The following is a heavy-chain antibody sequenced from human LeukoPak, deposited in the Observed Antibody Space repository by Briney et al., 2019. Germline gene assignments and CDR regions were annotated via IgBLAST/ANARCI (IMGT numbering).Heavy chain of an antibody. CDR2: INSDGINT. J-gene: IGHJ5*02. CDR1: GFTFSNYW. D-gene: IGHD3-22*01. Sequence: GGSLRLSCAASGFTFSNYWMHWVRQAPGKGLVWVSRINSDGINTSYADSVKGRFTISRDNAKNTLNLQMNSLRAEDTAVYYCARDLGQYYDTSDNWFDPWGRGTLVTVSS. V-gene: IGHV3-74*01. CDR3: ARDLGQYYDTSDNWFDP.